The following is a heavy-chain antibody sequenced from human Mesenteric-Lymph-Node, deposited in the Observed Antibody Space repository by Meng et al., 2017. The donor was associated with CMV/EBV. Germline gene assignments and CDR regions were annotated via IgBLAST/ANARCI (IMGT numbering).Heavy chain of an antibody. Sequence: ASGFTFSSYGMHWVRQAPGKGLEWVAVISYDGSNKYYADSVKGRFTISRDNSKNTLYLQMNGLRAEDTAVYYCAKDFRTVLSKIVDYWGQGTLVTVSS. V-gene: IGHV3-30*12. CDR2: ISYDGSNK. CDR3: AKDFRTVLSKIVDY. D-gene: IGHD3/OR15-3a*01. CDR1: GFTFSSYG. J-gene: IGHJ4*02.